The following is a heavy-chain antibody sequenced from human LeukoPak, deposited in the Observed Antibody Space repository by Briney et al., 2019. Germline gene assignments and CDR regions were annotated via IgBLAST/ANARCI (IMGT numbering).Heavy chain of an antibody. J-gene: IGHJ6*03. V-gene: IGHV7-4-1*02. CDR2: IDTNTGNP. Sequence: ASVKVSCKASGYTFTNHAINWVRQAPGQGLEYMGWIDTNTGNPSYAQAFTGRIVLSLDTSVSTAYLEIRSLKAEDSAVYFCARRSMVQHMDVWGEGTTVIVSS. D-gene: IGHD3-10*01. CDR3: ARRSMVQHMDV. CDR1: GYTFTNHA.